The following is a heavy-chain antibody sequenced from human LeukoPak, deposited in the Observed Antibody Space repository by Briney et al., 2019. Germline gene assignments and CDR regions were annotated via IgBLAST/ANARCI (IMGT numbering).Heavy chain of an antibody. CDR3: ARQLMVSRLYYLDS. CDR2: IYPGDSET. V-gene: IGHV5-51*01. J-gene: IGHJ4*02. CDR1: GYRFISYY. D-gene: IGHD2-8*01. Sequence: GESLKISCHGFGYRFISYYIAWVRQMPGKGLELMGIIYPGDSETRYSPSFQGQVTISADKSINTAFLQWSSLQASDTAIYYCARQLMVSRLYYLDSWGQGTLVTVSS.